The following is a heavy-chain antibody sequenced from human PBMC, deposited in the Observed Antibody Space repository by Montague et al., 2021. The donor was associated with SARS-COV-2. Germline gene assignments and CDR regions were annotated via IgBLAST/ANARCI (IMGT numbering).Heavy chain of an antibody. D-gene: IGHD3-10*01. V-gene: IGHV4-4*07. CDR2: IYTSGTT. J-gene: IGHJ6*02. CDR3: AGGSGIINFYNSGMDV. CDR1: GGSISSYY. Sequence: SETLSLTCTVSGGSISSYYWSWIRQPAGKGLEWIGRIYTSGTTNYNPSLKSRVTMSVDTSKNQFSLTLSSVTAADTAVYYCAGGSGIINFYNSGMDVWGQGTTVTVSS.